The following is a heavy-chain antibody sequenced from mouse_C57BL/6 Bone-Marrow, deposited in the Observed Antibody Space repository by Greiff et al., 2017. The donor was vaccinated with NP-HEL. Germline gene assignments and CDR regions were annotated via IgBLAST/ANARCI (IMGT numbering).Heavy chain of an antibody. CDR2: IYPGDGDT. J-gene: IGHJ3*01. CDR3: ARGAY. CDR1: GYEFSNYW. Sequence: QVQLKESGAELVKPGASVKISCKASGYEFSNYWMNWVKQRPGKGLEWIGQIYPGDGDTNYNGKFKEKATLTADKSSSPAYMQLSRLTSEDSAVYFCARGAYWGQGTLVTVSA. V-gene: IGHV1-80*01.